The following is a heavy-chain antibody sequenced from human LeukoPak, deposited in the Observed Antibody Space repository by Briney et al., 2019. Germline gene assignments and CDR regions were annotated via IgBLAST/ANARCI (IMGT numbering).Heavy chain of an antibody. CDR2: IIPILGIA. CDR1: GGTFSSYA. V-gene: IGHV1-69*04. J-gene: IGHJ3*02. Sequence: SVKVSCKASGGTFSSYAISWVRQDPGQGLEWMGRIIPILGIANYAQKFQGRVTITADKSTSTAYMELSSLRSEDTAVYYCARRSYYDILTGPPGGGDAFDIWGQGTMVTVSS. D-gene: IGHD3-9*01. CDR3: ARRSYYDILTGPPGGGDAFDI.